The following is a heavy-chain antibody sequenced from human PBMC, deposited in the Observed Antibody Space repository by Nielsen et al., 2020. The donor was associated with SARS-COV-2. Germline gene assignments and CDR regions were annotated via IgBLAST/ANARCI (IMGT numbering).Heavy chain of an antibody. V-gene: IGHV4-34*01. CDR2: VNHSGST. D-gene: IGHD6-19*01. Sequence: WIRQPPGKGLEWIGEVNHSGSTNYNPSLKSRVTISVDTSKNQFSLKLSSVTAADTAVYYCARDSSGWYGRLYYYYYGMDVWGQGTTVTVS. J-gene: IGHJ6*02. CDR3: ARDSSGWYGRLYYYYYGMDV.